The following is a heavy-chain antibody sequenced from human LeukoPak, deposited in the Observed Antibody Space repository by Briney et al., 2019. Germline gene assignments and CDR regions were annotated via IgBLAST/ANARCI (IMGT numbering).Heavy chain of an antibody. CDR1: GFTFSSSV. V-gene: IGHV3-23*01. Sequence: GGSLRLSCAASGFTFSSSVMTWVRRAPGKGLEGVSSIIRGSDYTFYTDSVKGRFTISRDNSKNTLYLQMDSMRAADTALYYSARALCSGNICRVFDYWGQGTLVSVSS. J-gene: IGHJ4*02. CDR2: IIRGSDYT. D-gene: IGHD2-15*01. CDR3: ARALCSGNICRVFDY.